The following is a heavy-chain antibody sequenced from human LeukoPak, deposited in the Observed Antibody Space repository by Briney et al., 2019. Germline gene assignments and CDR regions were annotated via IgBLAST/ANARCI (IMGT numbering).Heavy chain of an antibody. CDR1: GFTFSDYY. D-gene: IGHD3-10*01. CDR2: ISGSGSTI. J-gene: IGHJ5*02. Sequence: PGGSLRLSCAASGFTFSDYYMSWIRQAPGKGLEWVSYISGSGSTIYYADSVKGRFTISRDNAKNSLYLQMNSLRAEDTAVYYCARDPDRYGSGSKPVPWGQGTLVTVSS. CDR3: ARDPDRYGSGSKPVP. V-gene: IGHV3-11*01.